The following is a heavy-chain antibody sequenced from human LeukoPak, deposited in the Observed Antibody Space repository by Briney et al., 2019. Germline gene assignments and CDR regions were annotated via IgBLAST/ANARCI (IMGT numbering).Heavy chain of an antibody. J-gene: IGHJ6*02. CDR1: GGTFSSYA. D-gene: IGHD5-24*01. CDR2: IIPILGIA. CDR3: ARRAPAENYYYYGMDV. Sequence: SVKVSCKASGGTFSSYAISWVRQAPGQGLEWVGRIIPILGIANYAQKFQGRVTTTADKSTSTAYMELSSLRSEDTAVYYCARRAPAENYYYYGMDVWGQGTTVTVSS. V-gene: IGHV1-69*04.